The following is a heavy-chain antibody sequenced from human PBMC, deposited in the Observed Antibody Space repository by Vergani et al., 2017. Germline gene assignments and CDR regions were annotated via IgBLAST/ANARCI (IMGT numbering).Heavy chain of an antibody. CDR2: IYYSGST. Sequence: QVQLQESGPGLVKPSETLSLTCTVSGGSISSYYWSWIRQPPGKGLEWIGYIYYSGSTNYNPSLKSRVTISVDTSKNQFSLKLSSVTAADTAVYYCGRTHYSSSWYQLLFDYWGQGTLVTVSS. V-gene: IGHV4-59*01. CDR1: GGSISSYY. J-gene: IGHJ4*02. D-gene: IGHD6-13*01. CDR3: GRTHYSSSWYQLLFDY.